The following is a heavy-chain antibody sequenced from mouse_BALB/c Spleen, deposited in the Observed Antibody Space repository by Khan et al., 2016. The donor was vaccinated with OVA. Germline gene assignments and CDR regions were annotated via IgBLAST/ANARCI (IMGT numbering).Heavy chain of an antibody. J-gene: IGHJ3*01. CDR1: GFDFSRYW. V-gene: IGHV4-1*02. CDR2: INPDSSTT. CDR3: ARPYRYDGRAWFAY. Sequence: EVQLLESGGGLVQPGGSLKLSCAASGFDFSRYWMSWVRQAPGKGLEWIGEINPDSSTTNYTPSLKDKFIISRDNAKNTLYLQMSKVRSEDTALXYCARPYRYDGRAWFAYWGQGTLVTVSA. D-gene: IGHD2-14*01.